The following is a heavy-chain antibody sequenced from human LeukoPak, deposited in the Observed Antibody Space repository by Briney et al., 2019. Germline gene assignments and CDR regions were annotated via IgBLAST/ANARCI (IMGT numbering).Heavy chain of an antibody. CDR3: ARAIYPAAFDI. CDR1: GYTFTGYY. J-gene: IGHJ3*02. Sequence: VASVKVSCKASGYTFTGYYMHWVRQAPGQGLEWMGWINPNSGGTNYAQKVRGRVTMTTDTSTRTAYMELRSLRSDDTAVYYCARAIYPAAFDIWGQGTMVTVSS. D-gene: IGHD3-3*02. V-gene: IGHV1-2*02. CDR2: INPNSGGT.